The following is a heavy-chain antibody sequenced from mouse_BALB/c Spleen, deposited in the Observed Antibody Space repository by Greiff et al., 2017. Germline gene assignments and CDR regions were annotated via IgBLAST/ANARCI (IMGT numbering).Heavy chain of an antibody. CDR2: ISSGSSTI. Sequence: EVQLQESGGGLVQPGGSRKLSCAASGFTFSSFGMHWVRQAPEKGLEWVAYISSGSSTIYYADTVKGRFTISRDNPKNTLFLQMTSLRSEDTAMYYCARTYGKAMDYWGQGTSVTVSS. CDR1: GFTFSSFG. D-gene: IGHD2-1*01. CDR3: ARTYGKAMDY. J-gene: IGHJ4*01. V-gene: IGHV5-17*02.